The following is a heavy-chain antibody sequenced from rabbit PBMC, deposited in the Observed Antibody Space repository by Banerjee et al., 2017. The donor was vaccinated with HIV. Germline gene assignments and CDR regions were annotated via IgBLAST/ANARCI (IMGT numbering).Heavy chain of an antibody. CDR3: ARDTGSGHYIDAYFDL. V-gene: IGHV1S45*01. CDR2: IAGGSDST. J-gene: IGHJ4*01. Sequence: QEQLVESGGGLVKPGASLTLTCKASSFSFSDRDVMCWVRQAPGKGLEWIACIAGGSDSTYYATWAKGRFTVSKASSTTVTLQMTRLTAADTATYFCARDTGSGHYIDAYFDLWGQGTLVTVS. D-gene: IGHD1-1*01. CDR1: SFSFSDRDV.